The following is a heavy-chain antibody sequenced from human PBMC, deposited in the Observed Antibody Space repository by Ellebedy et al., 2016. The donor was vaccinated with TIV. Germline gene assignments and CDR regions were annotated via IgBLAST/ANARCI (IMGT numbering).Heavy chain of an antibody. V-gene: IGHV3-7*03. Sequence: GGSLRLSCVASGFTFSNFWMIWVRQAPGKGLEWVATIKQGGSEKYYVDSVKGRFTISRDNAKNSRYLKMNSLRAEDTAVYYCARLDAIIDVKSLDYWGQGTLVTVSS. CDR2: IKQGGSEK. J-gene: IGHJ4*02. CDR3: ARLDAIIDVKSLDY. CDR1: GFTFSNFW. D-gene: IGHD3-10*01.